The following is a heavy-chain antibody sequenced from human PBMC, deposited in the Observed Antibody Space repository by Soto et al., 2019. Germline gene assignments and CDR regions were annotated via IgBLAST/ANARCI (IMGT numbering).Heavy chain of an antibody. CDR1: GDSISGSS. CDR3: ARGSGWYFH. Sequence: QVQLQESGPGLVKPSETLSLTCTVSGDSISGSSWSWIRQPPGKGLEWIAYMYFSGSTNYNPSLKSRVTISVHTSKNQFSLKLSSVTAADTAVYYCARGSGWYFHWGQGTLVTVSS. V-gene: IGHV4-59*01. D-gene: IGHD6-19*01. CDR2: MYFSGST. J-gene: IGHJ4*02.